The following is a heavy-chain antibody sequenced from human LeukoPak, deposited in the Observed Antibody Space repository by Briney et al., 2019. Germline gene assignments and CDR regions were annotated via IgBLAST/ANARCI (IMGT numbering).Heavy chain of an antibody. V-gene: IGHV3-30*18. J-gene: IGHJ4*02. Sequence: PGRSLRLSCAASGFTFSGYGMHWVRQAPGKGLEWVAVISYDGSNKYYADSVKGRFTISRDNSKNTMYLQMNSLRAEGTAMYYCAKGGSGLTYYFDQWGQGTLVTVSS. CDR3: AKGGSGLTYYFDQ. CDR1: GFTFSGYG. CDR2: ISYDGSNK. D-gene: IGHD5-12*01.